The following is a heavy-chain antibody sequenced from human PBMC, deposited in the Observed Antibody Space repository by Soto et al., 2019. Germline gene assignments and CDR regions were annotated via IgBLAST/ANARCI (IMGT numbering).Heavy chain of an antibody. J-gene: IGHJ4*02. CDR3: VPRYSYGPFSDY. V-gene: IGHV4-39*01. D-gene: IGHD5-18*01. CDR1: GGSISSSSYY. CDR2: IYYSGST. Sequence: SETLSLTCTVSGGSISSSSYYWGWIRQPPGKGLEWIGSIYYSGSTYYNPSLKSRVTISVDTSKNQFSLKLSSVTAADTAVYYCVPRYSYGPFSDYWGQGTLVTVSS.